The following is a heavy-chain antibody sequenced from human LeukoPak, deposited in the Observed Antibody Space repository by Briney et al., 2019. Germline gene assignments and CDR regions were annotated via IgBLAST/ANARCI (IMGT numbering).Heavy chain of an antibody. CDR1: GFSVSSIY. CDR2: LYTDGST. CDR3: ARGGAHYWNPRY. J-gene: IGHJ4*02. D-gene: IGHD1-1*01. V-gene: IGHV3-53*01. Sequence: SGGSLRLSXVASGFSVSSIYMSWVRRAPGKGVEWVSLLYTDGSTYYANSVEGRFTISRDDSKNTIYLHMNGLRAEDTAIYYCARGGAHYWNPRYWGQGTLVTVSS.